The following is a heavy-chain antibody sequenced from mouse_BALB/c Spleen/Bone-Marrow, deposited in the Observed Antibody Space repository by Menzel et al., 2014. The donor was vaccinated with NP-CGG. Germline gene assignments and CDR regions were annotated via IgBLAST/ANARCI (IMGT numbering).Heavy chain of an antibody. CDR3: ARGRYGNYEEDYAMDY. V-gene: IGHV3-2*02. Sequence: EVKLLESGPGLVKPSQSLSLTCTVTGYSIPSDYACNWIRQFPGHKLVWMGYIRYGGRTGYHPSLKSRISITRDTSMNRFFLQLNSVTTEDTATYYCARGRYGNYEEDYAMDYWGQGTSVTVSS. D-gene: IGHD2-1*01. CDR1: GYSIPSDYA. CDR2: IRYGGRT. J-gene: IGHJ4*01.